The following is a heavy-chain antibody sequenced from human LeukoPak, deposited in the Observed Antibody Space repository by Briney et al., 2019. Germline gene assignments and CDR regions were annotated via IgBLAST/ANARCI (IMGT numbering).Heavy chain of an antibody. J-gene: IGHJ5*02. CDR2: IRYDGSNR. D-gene: IGHD3-3*01. CDR3: AKALRITIFGVVPPFDP. CDR1: GFTFSSYG. V-gene: IGHV3-30*02. Sequence: PGGSLRLSCAASGFTFSSYGMHWVRQAPGKGLEGVAFIRYDGSNRYYADSVKGRFTISRDNSKNTLYLQMNSLRDEDTAVYYCAKALRITIFGVVPPFDPWGQGTLVTVSS.